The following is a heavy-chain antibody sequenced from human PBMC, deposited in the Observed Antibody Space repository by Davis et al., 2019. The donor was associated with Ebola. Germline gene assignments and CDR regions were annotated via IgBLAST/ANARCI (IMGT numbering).Heavy chain of an antibody. D-gene: IGHD5-12*01. Sequence: LRLSCAISGDSVSGTSGAWNWIRQSPSRGLEWLGRTYYTSKLYNDYSVSVKSRITINADTSKNQLSLQLNSVTPEDTAVYFCARGWMRTGLDVWGKGTTVTVSS. J-gene: IGHJ6*04. CDR3: ARGWMRTGLDV. CDR2: TYYTSKLYN. CDR1: GDSVSGTSGA. V-gene: IGHV6-1*01.